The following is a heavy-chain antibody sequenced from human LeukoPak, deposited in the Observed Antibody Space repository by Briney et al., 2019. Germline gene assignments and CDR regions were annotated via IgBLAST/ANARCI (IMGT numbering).Heavy chain of an antibody. CDR3: ARTWWGGATNYFDY. J-gene: IGHJ4*02. Sequence: ASVKVSCKASGGAFSSYAISWVRQAPGQGLEWMGWISAYNGNTNYAQKLQGRVTMTTDTSTSTAYMELRSLRSDDTAVYYCARTWWGGATNYFDYWGQGTLVTVSS. CDR2: ISAYNGNT. D-gene: IGHD1-26*01. CDR1: GGAFSSYA. V-gene: IGHV1-18*01.